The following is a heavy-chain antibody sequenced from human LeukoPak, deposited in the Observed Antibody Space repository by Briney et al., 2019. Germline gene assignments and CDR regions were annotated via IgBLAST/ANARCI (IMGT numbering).Heavy chain of an antibody. CDR1: GFTFSSYG. CDR3: ACGSRREASHRRQLVLNY. J-gene: IGHJ4*02. Sequence: GGSLRLSCAASGFTFSSYGMHWVRQAPGKGLEWVAVIWYDGSNKYYADSVKGRFTISRDNSKNTLYLQMNSLRAEDTAVYYCACGSRREASHRRQLVLNYWGQGTLVTVSS. CDR2: IWYDGSNK. D-gene: IGHD6-13*01. V-gene: IGHV3-33*01.